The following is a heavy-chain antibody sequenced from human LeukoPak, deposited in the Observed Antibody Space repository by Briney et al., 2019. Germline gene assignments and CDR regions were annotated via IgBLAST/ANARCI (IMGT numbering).Heavy chain of an antibody. CDR3: ARGGYYDSSGYPLGY. CDR2: INHSGST. Sequence: SETLSLTCAVYGGSFSGYYWSWIRQPPAKGLEWIGEINHSGSTNYNPSLKSRVTISVDTSKNQFSLKLSSVTAADTAVYYCARGGYYDSSGYPLGYWGQGTLVTVSS. D-gene: IGHD3-22*01. V-gene: IGHV4-34*01. CDR1: GGSFSGYY. J-gene: IGHJ4*02.